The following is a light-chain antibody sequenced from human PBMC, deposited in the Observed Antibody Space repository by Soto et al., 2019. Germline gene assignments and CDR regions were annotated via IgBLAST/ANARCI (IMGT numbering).Light chain of an antibody. CDR3: SSYRTISSAVV. J-gene: IGLJ2*01. V-gene: IGLV2-14*02. Sequence: QSALTQPASVSGSPGQSITISCTGTSSDVGSYNLVSWYQQHPGKAPKLMIYEGSKRPSGVSNRFSGSKSGNTASLTISGLQAEDEADYYCSSYRTISSAVVFGGGTKLTVL. CDR1: SSDVGSYNL. CDR2: EGS.